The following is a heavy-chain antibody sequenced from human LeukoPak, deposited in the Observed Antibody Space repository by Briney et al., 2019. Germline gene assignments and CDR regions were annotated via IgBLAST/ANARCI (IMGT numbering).Heavy chain of an antibody. CDR2: IFYSGST. CDR3: ARMPRGEKRAAMVRGVIARDAFDI. V-gene: IGHV4-39*07. CDR1: SGSISTSNYY. Sequence: SETLSLTCTVSSGSISTSNYYWGWVRQPPGKALEWIGNIFYSGSTYYSPSLKGRVTISVDTSKNQFSLKLSSVTAADTAVYYCARMPRGEKRAAMVRGVIARDAFDIWGQGTMVTVSS. D-gene: IGHD3-10*01. J-gene: IGHJ3*02.